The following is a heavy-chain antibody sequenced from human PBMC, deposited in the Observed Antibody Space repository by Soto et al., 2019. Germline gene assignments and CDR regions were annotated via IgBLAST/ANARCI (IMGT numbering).Heavy chain of an antibody. Sequence: ASVKVSCKASGYTFTSYGISWVRQAPGQGLEWMGWISAYNGNTNYAQKLQGRVTMTTATSTSTAYMGLRSLRSDDTAVYYCARDGTVYYDFWSGYQNWFDPWGQGTLVTVSS. CDR1: GYTFTSYG. J-gene: IGHJ5*02. V-gene: IGHV1-18*01. D-gene: IGHD3-3*01. CDR3: ARDGTVYYDFWSGYQNWFDP. CDR2: ISAYNGNT.